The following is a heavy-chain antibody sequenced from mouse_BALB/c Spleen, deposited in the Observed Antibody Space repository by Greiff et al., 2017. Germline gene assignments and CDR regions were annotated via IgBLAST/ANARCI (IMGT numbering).Heavy chain of an antibody. V-gene: IGHV5-17*02. J-gene: IGHJ2*01. CDR3: ASSRDGYQYYFDY. CDR1: GFTFSSFG. Sequence: EVHLVESGGGLVQPGGSRKLSCAASGFTFSSFGMHWVRQAPEKGLEWVAYISSGSSTIYYADTVKGRFTISRDNPKNTLFLQMTSLRSEDTAMYYCASSRDGYQYYFDYWGQGTTLTVSS. CDR2: ISSGSSTI. D-gene: IGHD2-3*01.